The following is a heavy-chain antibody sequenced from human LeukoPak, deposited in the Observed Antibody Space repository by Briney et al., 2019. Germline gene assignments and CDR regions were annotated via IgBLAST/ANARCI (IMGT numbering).Heavy chain of an antibody. CDR2: IWYDGSNK. CDR1: GFTFSSYG. Sequence: GGSLRLSCAASGFTFSSYGMHWVRQAPGKGLEWVAVIWYDGSNKYYADSVKGGFTISRDNSKNTLYLQMNSLRAEDTAVYYCARGLGYSYGYVDYWGQGTLVTVSS. D-gene: IGHD5-18*01. J-gene: IGHJ4*02. CDR3: ARGLGYSYGYVDY. V-gene: IGHV3-33*01.